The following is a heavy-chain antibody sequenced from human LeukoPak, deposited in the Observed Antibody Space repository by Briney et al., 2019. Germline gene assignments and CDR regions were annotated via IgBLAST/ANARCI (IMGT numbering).Heavy chain of an antibody. CDR2: ISSGGGST. V-gene: IGHV3-23*01. CDR3: AKDYCSGGACYFFDY. D-gene: IGHD2-15*01. J-gene: IGHJ4*02. CDR1: GFTFSSYA. Sequence: GGSLRLSCAASGFTFSSYAMSWVSQAPGKGLEWVSTISSGGGSTYYADSVKGRFTISRDDSKNTLYLQLNSLRGEDTAAYYCAKDYCSGGACYFFDYWGQGTLVTVSS.